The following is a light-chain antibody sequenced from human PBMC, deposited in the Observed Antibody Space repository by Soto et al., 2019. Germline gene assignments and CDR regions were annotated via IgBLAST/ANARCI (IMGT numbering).Light chain of an antibody. V-gene: IGKV3-11*01. CDR3: QQRSNWWT. CDR1: QSVSSY. J-gene: IGKJ1*01. Sequence: DIVLTQSPATLSSSPGERATLTCRASQSVSSYLAWYQQKPGQAPRLLIYDASNRATGIPARFSGSGSGTDFTLTISSLEPEDFAVYYCQQRSNWWTFGQGTKVDI. CDR2: DAS.